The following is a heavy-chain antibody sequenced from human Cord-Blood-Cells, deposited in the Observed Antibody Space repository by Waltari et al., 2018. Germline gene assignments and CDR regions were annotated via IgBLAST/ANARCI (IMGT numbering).Heavy chain of an antibody. CDR1: GGSFSGYY. CDR3: ARGTVVPAAKIIYYYYYYMDV. CDR2: INHSAST. D-gene: IGHD2-2*01. V-gene: IGHV4-34*01. Sequence: QVQLQQWGAGLLKPSETLSLTCAVYGGSFSGYYWSWIRQPPGKGPEWIGEINHSASTNYNPSLKRRVTISVDTSKNQFSLTLSSVTAADTAVYYCARGTVVPAAKIIYYYYYYMDVWGKGTTVTVSS. J-gene: IGHJ6*03.